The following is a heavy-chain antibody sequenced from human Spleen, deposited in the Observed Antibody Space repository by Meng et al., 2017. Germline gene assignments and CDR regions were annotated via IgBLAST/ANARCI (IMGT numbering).Heavy chain of an antibody. D-gene: IGHD2-2*01. Sequence: QVQLQESGPGLVKPSQTLSLTCTVSGGSIRSGAYYWSWIRQPPGKGLEWIGYIYYSGSTYYNPSLKSRVTISVDTSKNQFSLKLSSVTAADTAVYYCARRLETHCSSTSCYVGGPYWYFDLWGRGTLVTVSS. V-gene: IGHV4-30-4*01. CDR1: GGSIRSGAYY. CDR2: IYYSGST. CDR3: ARRLETHCSSTSCYVGGPYWYFDL. J-gene: IGHJ2*01.